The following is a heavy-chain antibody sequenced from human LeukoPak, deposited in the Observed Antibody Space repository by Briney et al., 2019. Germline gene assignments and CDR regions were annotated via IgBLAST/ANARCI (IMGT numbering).Heavy chain of an antibody. CDR3: ARRRTIGSGSYYRHYDYYYMDV. V-gene: IGHV1-8*01. Sequence: GASVKVSCKASGYTFISYDINWVRQATGKGLEGMGWMNPNSGNTGYAQKFQGRVTMTRNTSISTAYMELSSLRSEDTAVYYCARRRTIGSGSYYRHYDYYYMDVGGEPTTVTISS. CDR1: GYTFISYD. J-gene: IGHJ6*03. CDR2: MNPNSGNT. D-gene: IGHD3-10*01.